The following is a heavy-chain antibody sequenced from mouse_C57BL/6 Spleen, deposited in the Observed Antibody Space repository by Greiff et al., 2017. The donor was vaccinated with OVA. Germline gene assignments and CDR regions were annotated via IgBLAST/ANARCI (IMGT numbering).Heavy chain of an antibody. CDR3: ARFYDYDGYFDV. CDR1: GFTFSDYY. CDR2: INYDGSST. D-gene: IGHD2-4*01. V-gene: IGHV5-16*01. Sequence: EVQVVASEGGLVQPGSSMKLSCTASGFTFSDYYMAWVRQVPEKGLEWVANINYDGSSTYYLDSLKSRFIISRDNAKNILYLQMSSLKSEDTATYYCARFYDYDGYFDVWGTGTTVTVSS. J-gene: IGHJ1*03.